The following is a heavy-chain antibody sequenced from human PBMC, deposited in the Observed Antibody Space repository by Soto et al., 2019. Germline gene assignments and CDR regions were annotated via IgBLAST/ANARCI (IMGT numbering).Heavy chain of an antibody. Sequence: QVQLVQSGAEVKKPGASVKISCKTSGYTFAMHYIHWLRQVPGQGLEWMGMIHPSDGSTSYVQKFQGRVTMTRDTSATTVFLNMTRLTSHDTAVFYCAREDGGGGRRHDFWGQGTLVTVSS. CDR3: AREDGGGGRRHDF. CDR1: GYTFAMHY. D-gene: IGHD2-15*01. CDR2: IHPSDGST. J-gene: IGHJ4*02. V-gene: IGHV1-46*01.